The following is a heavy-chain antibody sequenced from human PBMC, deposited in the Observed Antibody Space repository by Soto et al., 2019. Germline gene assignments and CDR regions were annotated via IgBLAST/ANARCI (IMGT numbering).Heavy chain of an antibody. V-gene: IGHV4-4*02. CDR3: ARGVGSPAVARQFAP. Sequence: QVQLQESGPGLVKPSGTLSLTCAVSGGSVSSSNWWSWVRQPPGKGLEWIGEIHHRGGTNYNPSLKTRLPLSPHHSTTPFSLHVTSVTAADTALYSPARGVGSPAVARQFAPWGHGILVTVSS. CDR2: IHHRGGT. J-gene: IGHJ5*02. D-gene: IGHD6-19*01. CDR1: GGSVSSSNW.